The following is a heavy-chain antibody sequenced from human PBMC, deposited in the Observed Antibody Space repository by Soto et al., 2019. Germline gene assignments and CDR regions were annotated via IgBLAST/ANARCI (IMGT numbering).Heavy chain of an antibody. CDR3: VKGNQLLRYYFEF. CDR1: GFTFSSYA. V-gene: IGHV3-23*01. Sequence: GGSLRLSCAASGFTFSSYAMSWVRQAPGKGLEWVSAISGSGGSTYYADSVKGRFTISRDNSKNTLYLQMSSLRVEDTAIYYCVKGNQLLRYYFEFWGHGTLVTVSS. J-gene: IGHJ4*01. CDR2: ISGSGGST. D-gene: IGHD2-15*01.